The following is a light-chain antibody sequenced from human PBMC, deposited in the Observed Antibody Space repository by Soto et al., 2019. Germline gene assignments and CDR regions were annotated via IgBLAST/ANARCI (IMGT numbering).Light chain of an antibody. CDR2: GAS. CDR1: QSVSSSS. V-gene: IGKV3-20*01. J-gene: IGKJ1*01. CDR3: QQYVTSPWA. Sequence: EIILTQSPGTLTLSXGESATLSXXXSQSVSSSSLAWYQQKPGQAPRLLIYGASNRATGIPDRFSGSGSGTDFTLTISRLEPEDFAVYYCQQYVTSPWAFGQGTKVDIK.